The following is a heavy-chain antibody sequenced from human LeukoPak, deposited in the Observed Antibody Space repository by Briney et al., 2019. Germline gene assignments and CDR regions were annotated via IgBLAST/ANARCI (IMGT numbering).Heavy chain of an antibody. CDR3: ARAHIVEVPFYGMDV. J-gene: IGHJ6*02. Sequence: GGSLRLSCAASGFTFSSYAMHWVRQAPGKGLEWVAVISYDGSNKYYADSVKGRFTISRDNSKNTLYLQMNSLRAEDTAVYYCARAHIVEVPFYGMDVWGQGTTVTVSS. CDR2: ISYDGSNK. V-gene: IGHV3-30-3*01. CDR1: GFTFSSYA. D-gene: IGHD2-2*01.